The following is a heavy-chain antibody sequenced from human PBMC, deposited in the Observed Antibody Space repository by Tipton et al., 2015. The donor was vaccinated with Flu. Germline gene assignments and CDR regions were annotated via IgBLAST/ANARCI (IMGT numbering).Heavy chain of an antibody. D-gene: IGHD3-22*01. Sequence: SLRLSCAASGFTVSNNYMSWVRQAPGKGLQWVSVLYSGGTTHYADSVKGRFTISRDDSKNTLYLQMSSLRAEDTAVYYCARGYYYGSTAKGAFDCWGQGTLVTVSS. CDR1: GFTVSNNY. CDR3: ARGYYYGSTAKGAFDC. V-gene: IGHV3-53*01. CDR2: LYSGGTT. J-gene: IGHJ4*02.